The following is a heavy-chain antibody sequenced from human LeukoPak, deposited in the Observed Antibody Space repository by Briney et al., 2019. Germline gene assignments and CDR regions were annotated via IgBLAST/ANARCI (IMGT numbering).Heavy chain of an antibody. D-gene: IGHD2/OR15-2a*01. J-gene: IGHJ5*02. CDR1: RYTFTTYY. CDR2: IRPATGST. CDR3: ARERDSSFYFDP. V-gene: IGHV1-46*01. Sequence: ASVKASCTASRYTFTTYYMHWLRQAAGPRLRGWGIIRPATGSTPYAQAVQARVPMTRETSTGTVYIELSSLKSEDRAVYYCARERDSSFYFDPWGQGTLVTVSS.